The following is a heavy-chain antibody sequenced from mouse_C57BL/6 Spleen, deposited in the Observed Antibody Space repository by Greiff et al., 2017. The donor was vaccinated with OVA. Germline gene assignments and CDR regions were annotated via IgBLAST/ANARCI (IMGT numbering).Heavy chain of an antibody. V-gene: IGHV5-9-1*02. CDR3: TRAYGNYWYFDV. J-gene: IGHJ1*03. CDR2: ISSGGDYI. CDR1: GFTFSSYA. Sequence: EVKLVESGEGLVKPGGSLKLSCAASGFTFSSYAMSWVRQTPEKRLEWVAYISSGGDYIYYADTVKGRFTIARDNARNTLYLQMSSLKSEDTAMYYCTRAYGNYWYFDVWGTGTTVTVSS. D-gene: IGHD2-1*01.